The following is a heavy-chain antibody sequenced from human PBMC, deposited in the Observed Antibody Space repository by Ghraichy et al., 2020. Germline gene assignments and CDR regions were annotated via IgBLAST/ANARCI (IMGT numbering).Heavy chain of an antibody. J-gene: IGHJ6*02. CDR1: GGTFSSYS. V-gene: IGHV1-69*13. Sequence: SVKVSCKASGGTFSSYSISWVRQAPGQGLEWMGGIIPIFGTANYAQRFQGRVTITADESTSTAYMELSSLRSEDTAVYYCARSEYCGGDCSYYYYGMDVWGQGTTVTVSS. D-gene: IGHD2-21*02. CDR3: ARSEYCGGDCSYYYYGMDV. CDR2: IIPIFGTA.